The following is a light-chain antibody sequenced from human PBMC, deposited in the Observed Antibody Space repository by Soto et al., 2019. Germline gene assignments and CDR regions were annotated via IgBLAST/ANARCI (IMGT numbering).Light chain of an antibody. Sequence: QSLLTRPASVSGSPGQSIAISCTDTSGDVGGYDYVSWYQQHPDKAPKLMIYEVTKRPSWVSNRFSGSKSGNTASLTISGLQPEDEADYYCSSHTSGSTRVFGSGTKVTVL. V-gene: IGLV2-14*01. CDR2: EVT. J-gene: IGLJ1*01. CDR1: SGDVGGYDY. CDR3: SSHTSGSTRV.